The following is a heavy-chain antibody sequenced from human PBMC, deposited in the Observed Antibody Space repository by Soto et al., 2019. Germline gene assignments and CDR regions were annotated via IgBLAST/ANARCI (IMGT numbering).Heavy chain of an antibody. CDR2: ISGGRGDST. CDR1: GFTFSDSA. Sequence: GSLRLSCVASGFTFSDSAMSWVRQAPGKGLEWVSVISGGRGDSTEYADSVKGRFSISRDNSRNTLYLQMSSLRADDTAVYYCAKAVGPTAPSSRVFDCWGQGILVTVSS. D-gene: IGHD1-26*01. CDR3: AKAVGPTAPSSRVFDC. J-gene: IGHJ4*02. V-gene: IGHV3-23*01.